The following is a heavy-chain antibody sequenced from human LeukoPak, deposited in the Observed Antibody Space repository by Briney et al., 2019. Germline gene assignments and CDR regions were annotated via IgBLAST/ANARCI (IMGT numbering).Heavy chain of an antibody. CDR2: IWYDGSNK. D-gene: IGHD3-22*01. CDR3: ARHSSGYRDDAFDI. V-gene: IGHV3-33*01. CDR1: GFTFSSYG. Sequence: GRSLRLSCAASGFTFSSYGLHWVRQAPGKGLEWVAVIWYDGSNKYYADSVKGRFTISRDNSKNTLYLQMNSLRAEDTAVYYCARHSSGYRDDAFDIWGQGTMVTVSS. J-gene: IGHJ3*02.